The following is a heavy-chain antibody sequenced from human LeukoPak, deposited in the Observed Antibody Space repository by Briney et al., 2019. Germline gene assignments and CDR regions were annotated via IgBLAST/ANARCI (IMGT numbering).Heavy chain of an antibody. V-gene: IGHV3-15*01. Sequence: PGGSLRLSCAASGFTFSNAWMSWVRQAPGKGLEWVGRIKSKTDGGTTDYAAPVKGRFTISRDDSKNTLYLQMNSLKTEDTAVYYCTTHIFGGSYLFGYWGQGTLVTVSS. J-gene: IGHJ4*02. CDR1: GFTFSNAW. CDR2: IKSKTDGGTT. CDR3: TTHIFGGSYLFGY. D-gene: IGHD1-26*01.